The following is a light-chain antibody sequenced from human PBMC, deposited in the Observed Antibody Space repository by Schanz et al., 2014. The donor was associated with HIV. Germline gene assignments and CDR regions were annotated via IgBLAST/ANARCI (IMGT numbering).Light chain of an antibody. J-gene: IGLJ2*01. CDR2: RNN. V-gene: IGLV1-47*01. CDR1: SSNIGSNY. Sequence: QSVLTQPPSASGTPGQRVTISCSGSSSNIGSNYVYWYQQLPGTPPKLLIYRNNQRPSGVPDRFSGSKSGTSASLAISGLRSEDEADYYCSSFTYTSTPVVFGGGTKLTVL. CDR3: SSFTYTSTPVV.